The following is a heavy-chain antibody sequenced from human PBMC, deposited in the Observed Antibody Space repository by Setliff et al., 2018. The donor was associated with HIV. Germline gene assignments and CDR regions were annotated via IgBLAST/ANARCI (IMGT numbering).Heavy chain of an antibody. CDR2: ITYSWSA. V-gene: IGHV4-30-4*02. J-gene: IGHJ4*02. CDR1: GGSISSEDYY. CDR3: VRDDYGDNGNGFDY. Sequence: SETLSLTCTVSGGSISSEDYYWNWIRQPPGKGLEWIGYITYSWSAYYNPSLKSRVTISIDTSTNQLSRRLSSVTAADTAMYYCVRDDYGDNGNGFDYWGPGTLVTVSS. D-gene: IGHD4-17*01.